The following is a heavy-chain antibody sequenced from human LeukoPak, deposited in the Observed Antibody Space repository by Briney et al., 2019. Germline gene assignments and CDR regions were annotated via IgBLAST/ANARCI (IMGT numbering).Heavy chain of an antibody. Sequence: QAGGGLRLSFAAPGFTFSSYWVRWGRQAPGKGLEWVANIKQEGSQKYYEDSVAGRFPITRDKAKNSLYLQLNSLRAGDTAVYYCARVDRIGNYYGSPGWFDPWGQGTLVTVSS. CDR2: IKQEGSQK. D-gene: IGHD3-10*01. CDR1: GFTFSSYW. J-gene: IGHJ5*02. CDR3: ARVDRIGNYYGSPGWFDP. V-gene: IGHV3-7*03.